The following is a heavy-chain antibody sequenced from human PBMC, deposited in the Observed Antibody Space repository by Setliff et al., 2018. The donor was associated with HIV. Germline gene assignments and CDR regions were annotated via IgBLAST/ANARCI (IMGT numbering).Heavy chain of an antibody. V-gene: IGHV4-61*02. J-gene: IGHJ6*02. CDR3: VGESLLYYYGMDV. CDR2: IYNDGST. D-gene: IGHD2-15*01. Sequence: SETLSLTCTVSGGSVNSDSHYWSWIRQPAGKGLEWIGRIYNDGSTNYNPSLKSRVTISVDTSKNQFSLRLSSVTAADTAVYYCVGESLLYYYGMDVWGQGTTVTVSS. CDR1: GGSVNSDSHY.